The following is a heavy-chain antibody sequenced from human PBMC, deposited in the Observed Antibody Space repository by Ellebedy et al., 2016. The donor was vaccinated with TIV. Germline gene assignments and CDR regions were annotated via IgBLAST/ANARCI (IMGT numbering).Heavy chain of an antibody. V-gene: IGHV3-23*01. CDR1: GLTFSVYA. J-gene: IGHJ4*02. CDR2: IGGLDTAT. Sequence: GESLKISXAASGLTFSVYAMTWVRQAPGKGLEWISTIGGLDTATHYADSVKGRFTISRDNSKDTLYLQMNSLRAEDTGVYYCARRSSGYCVGVKCTTDFDYWGRGTLVTVSS. D-gene: IGHD2-2*03. CDR3: ARRSSGYCVGVKCTTDFDY.